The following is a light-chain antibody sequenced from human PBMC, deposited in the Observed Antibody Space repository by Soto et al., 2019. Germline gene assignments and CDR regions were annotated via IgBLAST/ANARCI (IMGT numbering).Light chain of an antibody. Sequence: QPVLTQSSSASASLGSSVKLTCTLSIGHSSYIIAWHQQQPGKAPRYLMNLEGSGSYNKGSGIPDRFSGSSSGADRYLTISNLQSEDEADYYCETWDSNTRVFGGGTKVTVL. CDR2: LEGSGSY. J-gene: IGLJ3*02. V-gene: IGLV4-60*03. CDR3: ETWDSNTRV. CDR1: IGHSSYI.